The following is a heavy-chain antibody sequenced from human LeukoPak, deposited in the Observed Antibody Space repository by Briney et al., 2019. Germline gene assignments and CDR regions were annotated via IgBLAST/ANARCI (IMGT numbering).Heavy chain of an antibody. V-gene: IGHV1-24*01. CDR1: GYTLTESS. CDR2: IDPEDGET. CDR3: ATQSMVGSGMDV. J-gene: IGHJ6*02. Sequence: GASVKVSCKVSGYTLTESSMHWVRQAPGKGLEWMGGIDPEDGETIYAQKFQDRFTMTEDTSRDTAYMELSSLRSEDTAVYYCATQSMVGSGMDVRGQGTTVTVSS. D-gene: IGHD3-10*02.